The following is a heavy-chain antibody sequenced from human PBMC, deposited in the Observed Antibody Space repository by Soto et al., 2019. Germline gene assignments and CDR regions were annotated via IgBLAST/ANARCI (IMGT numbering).Heavy chain of an antibody. V-gene: IGHV3-21*01. D-gene: IGHD3-10*01. CDR3: ARATNYGSGSYDSHALDI. CDR1: GFTFSRYS. Sequence: EVQLVESGGGLVKPGGSLRLSCAASGFTFSRYSMNWVRQAPGTGLEWVSSISSSSTYIYYAESVKGRFTISRDNAKNSLYLQMNSLRAEDTAVYYCARATNYGSGSYDSHALDIWGQGTMVTVSS. J-gene: IGHJ3*02. CDR2: ISSSSTYI.